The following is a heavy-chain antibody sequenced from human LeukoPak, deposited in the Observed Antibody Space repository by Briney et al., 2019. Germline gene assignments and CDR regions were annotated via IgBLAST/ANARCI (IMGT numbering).Heavy chain of an antibody. D-gene: IGHD2-2*01. Sequence: ASVKVSCKASGYTFTSYYMHWVRQAPGQGLEWMGIINPSGGSTSYAQKFQGRVTMTRDMSTSTVYMELSSLRSEDTAVYYCARGRIVVPAAKRGAFDIWGQGTMVTVSS. J-gene: IGHJ3*02. CDR3: ARGRIVVPAAKRGAFDI. V-gene: IGHV1-46*01. CDR2: INPSGGST. CDR1: GYTFTSYY.